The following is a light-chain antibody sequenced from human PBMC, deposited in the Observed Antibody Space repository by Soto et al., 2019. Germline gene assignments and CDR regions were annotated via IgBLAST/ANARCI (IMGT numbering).Light chain of an antibody. CDR1: SSDVGSYNL. V-gene: IGLV2-23*02. J-gene: IGLJ3*02. CDR2: EVS. CDR3: CSYAGSSTWV. Sequence: QSALTQPASVSGYLGQSITISCTGTSSDVGSYNLVSWYQQHPGKAPKLMIYEVSKRPSGVSNRFSGSKSGNTASLTISGLQAEDEADYYCCSYAGSSTWVFGGGTKLTVL.